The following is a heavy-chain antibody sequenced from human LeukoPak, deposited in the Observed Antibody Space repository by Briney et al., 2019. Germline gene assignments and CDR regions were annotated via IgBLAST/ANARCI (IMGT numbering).Heavy chain of an antibody. V-gene: IGHV3-33*01. CDR3: AGKWQQWSLDY. D-gene: IGHD5-24*01. CDR2: IWYDGSNK. Sequence: GGSLRLSCAASGFTFSSYGMHWVRQAPGKGLEWVAVIWYDGSNKYYADSVKGRFTISRDNSKNTLYLQMNSLRAEDTAVYYCAGKWQQWSLDYWAKEPRVT. J-gene: IGHJ4*02. CDR1: GFTFSSYG.